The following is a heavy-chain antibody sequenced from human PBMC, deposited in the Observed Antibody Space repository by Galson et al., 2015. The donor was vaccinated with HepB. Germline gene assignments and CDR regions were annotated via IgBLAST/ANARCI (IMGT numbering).Heavy chain of an antibody. CDR3: ARRCTSISCHETDFDY. V-gene: IGHV1-2*06. Sequence: SVKVSCKASGYTFTGYYIHWVRQAPGQELEWMGRINPNSGGTNYAQKFQGRVTMTRDTSISTAYMELSSLRSDDTAVYFCARRCTSISCHETDFDYWGRGTLVTVSS. D-gene: IGHD2-2*01. CDR2: INPNSGGT. CDR1: GYTFTGYY. J-gene: IGHJ4*02.